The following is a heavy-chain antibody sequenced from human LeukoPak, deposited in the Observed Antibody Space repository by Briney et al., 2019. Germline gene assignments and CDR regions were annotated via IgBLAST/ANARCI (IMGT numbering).Heavy chain of an antibody. CDR2: INPGDSDT. V-gene: IGHV5-51*01. J-gene: IGHJ4*02. CDR1: GYTFTNYW. CDR3: ARGWNFDY. Sequence: GESLKISCKGSGYTFTNYWIGWVRQMPGKGLEWMGIINPGDSDTRYSPSFQGQVTISADKSISTTYLQWSSLKAADSAIYHCARGWNFDYWGQGTLVIVSS. D-gene: IGHD6-19*01.